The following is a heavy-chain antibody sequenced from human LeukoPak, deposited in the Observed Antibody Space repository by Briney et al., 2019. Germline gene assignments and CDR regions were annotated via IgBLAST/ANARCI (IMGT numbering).Heavy chain of an antibody. D-gene: IGHD4-11*01. J-gene: IGHJ5*02. Sequence: GASVKVSCRTSGYTFNGYFLHWVRQAPGQGLEWMGWINPNSGGTIYAQKFQGRVTMTRDTSIRTAYMELNRLRSDDTAVYYCARDLASNYVYNWFDPWGQGTLVTVSS. V-gene: IGHV1-2*02. CDR1: GYTFNGYF. CDR2: INPNSGGT. CDR3: ARDLASNYVYNWFDP.